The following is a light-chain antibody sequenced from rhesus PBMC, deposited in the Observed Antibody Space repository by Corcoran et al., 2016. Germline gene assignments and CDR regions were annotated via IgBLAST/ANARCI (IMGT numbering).Light chain of an antibody. CDR2: NAS. J-gene: IGKJ1*01. V-gene: IGKV1-21*01. CDR1: QGISSW. CDR3: PQDNSAPWT. Sequence: DIQMTQSPSSLSASVGDRVSITCRASQGISSWLAWYQQKPVKAPNLLIYNASGLQRGVPSRFSGRGSWKDITLTSSRLQPEDFATYSCPQDNSAPWTFGQGTKVENK.